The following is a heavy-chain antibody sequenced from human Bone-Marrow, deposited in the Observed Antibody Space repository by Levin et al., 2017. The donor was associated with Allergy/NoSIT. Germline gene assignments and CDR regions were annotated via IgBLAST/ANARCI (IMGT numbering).Heavy chain of an antibody. CDR3: ASRGDFDH. V-gene: IGHV3-30*03. CDR2: ITSDGNNK. Sequence: GGSLRLSCAASGLTFSNYGMHWVRQAPGKGLEWVALITSDGNNKYYGDSVKGRVTISRDNSKNTLYLQMNSLRLEDTAVYYCASRGDFDHWGQGTVVTVSS. CDR1: GLTFSNYG. J-gene: IGHJ4*02. D-gene: IGHD3-16*01.